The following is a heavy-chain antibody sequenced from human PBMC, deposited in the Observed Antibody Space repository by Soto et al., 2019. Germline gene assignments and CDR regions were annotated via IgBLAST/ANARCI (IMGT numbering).Heavy chain of an antibody. V-gene: IGHV1-24*01. CDR3: ATAPWKSGPNWFDP. CDR1: GYTLTELS. CDR2: FDPEDGET. D-gene: IGHD3-3*01. J-gene: IGHJ5*02. Sequence: ASVKVSCKVSGYTLTELSMHWLRQSPGKGLEWMGGFDPEDGETIYAQKFQGRVTMTEDTSTDTAYMELSSLRSEDTAVYYCATAPWKSGPNWFDPWGQGTLVTVSS.